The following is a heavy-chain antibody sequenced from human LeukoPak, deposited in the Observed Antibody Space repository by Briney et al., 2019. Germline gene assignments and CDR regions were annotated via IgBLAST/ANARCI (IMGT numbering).Heavy chain of an antibody. CDR1: GFVFNNYD. D-gene: IGHD1-26*01. CDR2: VSSSTTYI. Sequence: GGSLRLSCEASGFVFNNYDMNWVRQAPGKGLEWVSSVSSSTTYILYGDSVKGRFTISRDNAKNSLYLQMNSLRAEDTAVYYCAKLIVGATTAWGQGTLVTVSS. J-gene: IGHJ5*02. V-gene: IGHV3-21*04. CDR3: AKLIVGATTA.